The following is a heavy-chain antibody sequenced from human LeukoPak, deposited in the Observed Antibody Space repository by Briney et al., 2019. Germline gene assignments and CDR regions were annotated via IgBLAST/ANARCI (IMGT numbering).Heavy chain of an antibody. J-gene: IGHJ4*02. CDR2: ISAYNGNT. Sequence: ASVKVSCKASGYTFTSYGISWVRQAPGQGLEGMGWISAYNGNTNYAQKLQGRVTMTTDTSTSTAYMELRSLRSDDTAVYYCARLVGYGSGSYYSSRIRNYFDYWGQGTLVTVSS. V-gene: IGHV1-18*01. CDR1: GYTFTSYG. D-gene: IGHD3-10*01. CDR3: ARLVGYGSGSYYSSRIRNYFDY.